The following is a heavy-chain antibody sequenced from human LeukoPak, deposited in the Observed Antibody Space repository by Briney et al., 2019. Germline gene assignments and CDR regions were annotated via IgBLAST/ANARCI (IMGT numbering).Heavy chain of an antibody. D-gene: IGHD6-13*01. V-gene: IGHV4-39*07. Sequence: SETLSLTCTVSGGSISSSSYYWGWIRQPPGKGLEWIGSIYYSGSTYYNPSLKSRVTISVDTSKNQFSLKLSSVTAADTAVYYCAREARSSSKFFDYWAREPWSPSPQ. CDR1: GGSISSSSYY. CDR2: IYYSGST. J-gene: IGHJ4*02. CDR3: AREARSSSKFFDY.